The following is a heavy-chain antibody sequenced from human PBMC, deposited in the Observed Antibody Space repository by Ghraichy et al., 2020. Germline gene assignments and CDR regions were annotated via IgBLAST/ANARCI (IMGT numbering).Heavy chain of an antibody. D-gene: IGHD6-13*01. CDR1: GFTFSSYG. CDR3: ARDSAAGGYYYGMDV. V-gene: IGHV3-33*08. CDR2: IWYDGSNK. Sequence: LRLSCAASGFTFSSYGMHWVRQAPGKGLEWVAVIWYDGSNKYYADSVKGRFTISRDNSKNTLYLQMNSLRAEDTAVYYCARDSAAGGYYYGMDVWGQGTTVTVSS. J-gene: IGHJ6*02.